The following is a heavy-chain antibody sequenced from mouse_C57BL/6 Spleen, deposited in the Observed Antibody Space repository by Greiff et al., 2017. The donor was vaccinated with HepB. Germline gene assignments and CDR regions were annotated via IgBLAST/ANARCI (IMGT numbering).Heavy chain of an antibody. D-gene: IGHD2-4*01. Sequence: EVQLVESGGGLVQPGGSLKLSCAASGFTFSDYYMYWVRQTPEKRLEWVAYISNGGGSTYYPDTVKGRFTISRDNAKNTLYLQMSRLKSEDTAMYYCARRPYYDYDDGFDYWGQGTTLTVSS. J-gene: IGHJ2*01. CDR2: ISNGGGST. CDR1: GFTFSDYY. CDR3: ARRPYYDYDDGFDY. V-gene: IGHV5-12*01.